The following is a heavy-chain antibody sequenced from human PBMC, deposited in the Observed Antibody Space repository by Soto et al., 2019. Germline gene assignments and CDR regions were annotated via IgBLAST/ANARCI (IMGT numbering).Heavy chain of an antibody. J-gene: IGHJ5*02. CDR2: IYHSGST. V-gene: IGHV4-30-2*01. CDR3: ARGNGGGYYINWFDP. CDR1: GGSISSGGYS. D-gene: IGHD3-3*01. Sequence: SETLSLTCAVSGGSISSGGYSWSWIRQPPGKGLEWIGYIYHSGSTYYNPSLKSRVTISVDRSKNQFSLKLSSVTAADTAVYYCARGNGGGYYINWFDPWGQGTLVTVSS.